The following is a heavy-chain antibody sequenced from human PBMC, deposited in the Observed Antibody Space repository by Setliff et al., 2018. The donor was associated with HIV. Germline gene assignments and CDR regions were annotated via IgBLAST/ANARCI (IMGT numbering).Heavy chain of an antibody. Sequence: GGSLRLSCTPSGFTFGDYAMNWVRQAPGKGLEWVGFIRTRAYGGTTEYAASVKGRFTISRDDSKSIAYLQMNSLKTEDTAVYYCTRDRYSSGWYGMDVWGQGTTVTVSS. CDR2: IRTRAYGGTT. CDR1: GFTFGDYA. V-gene: IGHV3-49*04. CDR3: TRDRYSSGWYGMDV. J-gene: IGHJ6*02. D-gene: IGHD6-19*01.